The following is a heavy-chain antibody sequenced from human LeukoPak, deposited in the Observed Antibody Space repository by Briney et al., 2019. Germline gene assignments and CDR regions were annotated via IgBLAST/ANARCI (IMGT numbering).Heavy chain of an antibody. V-gene: IGHV4-59*01. CDR1: GGSISSYY. CDR2: IYYSGST. Sequence: SETLSLTCTVSGGSISSYYWSWIRQPPGKGLEWIGYIYYSGSTNYNPSLKSRVTISVDTSKNQFSLKLSSVTAADTAVYYCAREKYDSPFFDYWGQGTLVTVSS. CDR3: AREKYDSPFFDY. D-gene: IGHD3-22*01. J-gene: IGHJ4*02.